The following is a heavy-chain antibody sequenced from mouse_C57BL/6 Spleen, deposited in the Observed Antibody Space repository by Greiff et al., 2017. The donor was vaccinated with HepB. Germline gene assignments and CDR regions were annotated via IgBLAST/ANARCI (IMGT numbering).Heavy chain of an antibody. J-gene: IGHJ3*01. CDR3: ARTMVTSAWFAY. V-gene: IGHV1-50*01. CDR1: GYTFTSYW. D-gene: IGHD2-2*01. CDR2: IDPSDSYT. Sequence: QVQLQQPGAELVKPGASVKLSCKASGYTFTSYWMQWVKQRPGQGLEWIGEIDPSDSYTNYNQKFKGKATVTVDTSSRTAYKQLSSLTSEASAVYYCARTMVTSAWFAYWGQGTLVTVSA.